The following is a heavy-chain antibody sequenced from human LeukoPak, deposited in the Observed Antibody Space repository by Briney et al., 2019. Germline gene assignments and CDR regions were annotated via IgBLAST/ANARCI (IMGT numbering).Heavy chain of an antibody. D-gene: IGHD3-22*01. CDR1: GGSISSGSYY. Sequence: PSQTLSLTCTVSGGSISSGSYYWGWIRQPPGKGLEWIGSIYYSGSTYYNPSLKSRVTISVDTSKNQFSLKLSSVTAADTAVYYCARHVSIGGSSGLGGTVNDAFDIWGQGTMVTVSS. V-gene: IGHV4-39*01. CDR2: IYYSGST. CDR3: ARHVSIGGSSGLGGTVNDAFDI. J-gene: IGHJ3*02.